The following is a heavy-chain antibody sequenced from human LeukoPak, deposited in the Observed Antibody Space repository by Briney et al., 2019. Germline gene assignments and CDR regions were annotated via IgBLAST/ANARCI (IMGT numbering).Heavy chain of an antibody. Sequence: GGSLRLSCEASGFTFSNYATSWVRQAPGRGLEWVSGINDSGENTRYADSVKGRFTISRDNSKSTLYLQMDSLRVEDTAVYYCATDRGAVTGFHDYWGQGTVHTVSS. CDR3: ATDRGAVTGFHDY. V-gene: IGHV3-23*01. CDR1: GFTFSNYA. D-gene: IGHD6-19*01. J-gene: IGHJ4*02. CDR2: INDSGENT.